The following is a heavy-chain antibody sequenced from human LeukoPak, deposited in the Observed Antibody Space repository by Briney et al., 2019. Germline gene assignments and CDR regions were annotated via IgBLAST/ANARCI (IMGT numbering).Heavy chain of an antibody. J-gene: IGHJ3*02. CDR2: IYTGGGT. CDR1: GGSVNNYY. D-gene: IGHD2-15*01. V-gene: IGHV4-4*07. CDR3: ARGRYCSADICSGGDAFDI. Sequence: PSQTLSPTCTVAGGSVNNYYCSWIRQPARKWIEWIGCIYTGGGTTYNPSFKSRVTMSVETSKNQFSRKLSSVTAADKAVYYCARGRYCSADICSGGDAFDIWGQGTMVSVSS.